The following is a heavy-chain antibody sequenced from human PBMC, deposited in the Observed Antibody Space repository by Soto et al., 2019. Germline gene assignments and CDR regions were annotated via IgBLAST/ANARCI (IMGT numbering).Heavy chain of an antibody. CDR2: ISSSGDAI. D-gene: IGHD6-13*01. Sequence: EVQLVESGGDLVQPGGSLRLSCAASGFIFSDYTMTWVRQAPGRGLEFVSHISSSGDAIFYTESVKGRFTVSRDNAKNSLYLQMNSLRDEDTAVYFCARDHGGSTWFVGVYYFAGVAVWGQGTAVTVSS. V-gene: IGHV3-48*02. CDR1: GFIFSDYT. CDR3: ARDHGGSTWFVGVYYFAGVAV. J-gene: IGHJ6*02.